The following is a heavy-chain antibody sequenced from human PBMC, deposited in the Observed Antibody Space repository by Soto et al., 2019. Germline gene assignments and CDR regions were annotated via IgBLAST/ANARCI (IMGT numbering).Heavy chain of an antibody. CDR1: GFTCSSNS. J-gene: IGHJ5*02. V-gene: IGHV3-23*01. D-gene: IGHD5-12*01. CDR3: AKWDGYGDH. Sequence: EVQLLESGGDLIQPGGSLRLSCAASGFTCSSNSFTWVRQAPGKGLEYVSGISIGGDKTWHADSVKGRFTVSRDNSKNTVYLQMNSLRVDDTAVYYCAKWDGYGDHWGQGTLVTVSS. CDR2: ISIGGDKT.